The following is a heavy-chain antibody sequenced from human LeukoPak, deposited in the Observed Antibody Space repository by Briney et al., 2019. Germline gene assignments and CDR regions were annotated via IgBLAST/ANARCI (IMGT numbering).Heavy chain of an antibody. CDR3: ARDPHTAMALYYFDY. D-gene: IGHD5-18*01. J-gene: IGHJ4*02. Sequence: GGSLRLSCEASEFSINTYEMNWVRQAPGKGLVWVSRINSDGSSTSYADSVKGRFTISRDNAKNTLYLQMNSLRAEDTAVYYCARDPHTAMALYYFDYWGQGTLVTVSS. CDR1: EFSINTYE. CDR2: INSDGSST. V-gene: IGHV3-74*01.